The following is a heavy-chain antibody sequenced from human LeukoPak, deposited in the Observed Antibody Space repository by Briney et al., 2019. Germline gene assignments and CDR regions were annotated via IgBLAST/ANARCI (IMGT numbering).Heavy chain of an antibody. V-gene: IGHV1-18*01. J-gene: IGHJ4*02. CDR2: FSANGNT. CDR1: GYTFTSYD. Sequence: GASVKVSCKASGYTFTSYDINWVRQATGQGLEWMGCFSANGNTNYAQNLQGRVTMTTDTSTSTAYMELRGLRSDDTAVYYCARDLDGYGDYGQYFYYWGQGTLVTVSS. CDR3: ARDLDGYGDYGQYFYY. D-gene: IGHD4-17*01.